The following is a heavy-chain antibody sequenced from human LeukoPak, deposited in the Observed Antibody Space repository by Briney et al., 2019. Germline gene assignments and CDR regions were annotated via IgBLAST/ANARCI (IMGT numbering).Heavy chain of an antibody. CDR1: GGTFSSYA. J-gene: IGHJ3*02. CDR3: ARKTGDYDAFDI. Sequence: ASVKVSCKASGGTFSSYAISWVRQAPGQGLEWMGWIIPSFGTANYAQKFQGRVTITADESTSTAYMELSSLRSEDTAVYYCARKTGDYDAFDIWGQGTMVTVSS. D-gene: IGHD7-27*01. V-gene: IGHV1-69*13. CDR2: IIPSFGTA.